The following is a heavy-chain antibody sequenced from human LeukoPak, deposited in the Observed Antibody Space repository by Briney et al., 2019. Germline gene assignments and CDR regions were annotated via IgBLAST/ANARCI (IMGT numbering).Heavy chain of an antibody. CDR2: IWYDGSNK. J-gene: IGHJ4*02. V-gene: IGHV3-33*06. Sequence: GRCLRLSCAASGFTFSSYGVQWVRQAAGKGLEWVAVIWYDGSNKYYADSVKGRFTISRDNYKNTLYLQMNSLRAEDTAVYYCAKDLGTGTTALDYWGQGTLVTVSS. D-gene: IGHD1-1*01. CDR1: GFTFSSYG. CDR3: AKDLGTGTTALDY.